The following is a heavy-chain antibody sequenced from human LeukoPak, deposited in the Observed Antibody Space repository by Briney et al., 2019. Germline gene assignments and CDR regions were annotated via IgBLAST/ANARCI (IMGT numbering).Heavy chain of an antibody. D-gene: IGHD3-3*01. CDR2: IYYSGST. CDR3: AGRPDDLRFYNWFDP. CDR1: GGSISSGGYY. Sequence: DPSETLSLTCTVSGGSISSGGYYWSWIRQHPGKGLEWIGYIYYSGSTYYNPSLKSRVTISVDTSRNQFSLKLSSVTAADTAVYYRAGRPDDLRFYNWFDPWGQGTLVTVSS. J-gene: IGHJ5*02. V-gene: IGHV4-31*03.